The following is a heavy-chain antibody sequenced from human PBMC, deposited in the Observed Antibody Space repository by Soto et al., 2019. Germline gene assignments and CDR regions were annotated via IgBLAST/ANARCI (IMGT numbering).Heavy chain of an antibody. CDR2: TGATGRAT. CDR3: ATVNNTSRYFDY. Sequence: GGSLRLSCAASGFTFNIYSMSWVRQAPGKGLEWVSTTGATGRATYYSDSVKGRFTVSRDNSKKTLDLQMGSLRAEDTAVYYCATVNNTSRYFDYWGQGTLVTVSS. D-gene: IGHD1-20*01. V-gene: IGHV3-23*01. CDR1: GFTFNIYS. J-gene: IGHJ4*02.